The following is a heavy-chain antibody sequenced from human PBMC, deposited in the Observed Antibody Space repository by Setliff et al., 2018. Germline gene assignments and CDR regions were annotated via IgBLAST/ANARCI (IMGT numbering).Heavy chain of an antibody. CDR3: ARGGVLGTGDFDY. Sequence: SETLSLTCTVSGGSISSGGYYWSWIRQHPEKGLEWIGYTYHTGSTYYNPSLKSLFTISVDTSKNQFSLKMNFVTAADTAVYYCARGGVLGTGDFDYWGQGTLVTVSS. CDR2: TYHTGST. D-gene: IGHD3-16*01. J-gene: IGHJ4*02. V-gene: IGHV4-31*01. CDR1: GGSISSGGYY.